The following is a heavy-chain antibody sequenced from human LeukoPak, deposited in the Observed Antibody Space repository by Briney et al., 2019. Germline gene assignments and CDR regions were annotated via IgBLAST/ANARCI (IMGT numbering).Heavy chain of an antibody. J-gene: IGHJ4*02. V-gene: IGHV3-23*01. CDR1: GFPFGRSA. Sequence: GSLRLSCSASGFPFGRSAMSWVRQAPGKGPEWVSTFSRSGPDTYYADSVKGRFTIFRDNSKNTLYLQMNSLRAEDTAVYYCAKGSLGSWYYFDYWGQGTLVTVSS. CDR2: FSRSGPDT. D-gene: IGHD6-13*01. CDR3: AKGSLGSWYYFDY.